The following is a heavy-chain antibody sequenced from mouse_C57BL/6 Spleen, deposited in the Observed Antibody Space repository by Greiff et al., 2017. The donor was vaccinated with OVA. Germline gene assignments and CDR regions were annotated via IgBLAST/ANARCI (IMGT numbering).Heavy chain of an antibody. CDR1: GYTFTSYC. J-gene: IGHJ3*01. D-gene: IGHD2-5*01. CDR3: AGDYSNYPFAD. CDR2: IYPRSGNT. Sequence: QVQLQQSGAELARPGASVKLSCKASGYTFTSYCISWVKQRTGQGLEWIGEIYPRSGNTYYNEKFKGKATLTADKSSSTAYMELRSLTSEDSAVYICAGDYSNYPFADWGPGTLVTVSA. V-gene: IGHV1-81*01.